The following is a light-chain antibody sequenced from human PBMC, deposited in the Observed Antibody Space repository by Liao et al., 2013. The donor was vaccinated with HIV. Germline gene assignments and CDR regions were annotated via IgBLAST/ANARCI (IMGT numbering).Light chain of an antibody. CDR3: KVWDSFSTFV. V-gene: IGLV3-1*01. CDR1: STN. CDR2: ENY. J-gene: IGLJ1*01. Sequence: SYELTQPPSVSVSPGQTATITCSGASTNVCWYQVKPGQSPEVVIFENYKRPSGIPDRFSGSKSGSTATLTIRGTQAMDEAEYYCKVWDSFSTFVFGTGTKVTVL.